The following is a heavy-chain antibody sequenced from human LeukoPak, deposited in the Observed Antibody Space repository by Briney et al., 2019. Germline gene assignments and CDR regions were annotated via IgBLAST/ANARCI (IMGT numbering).Heavy chain of an antibody. Sequence: ASVKVSCKASGYTFTGYYMHWVRQAPGQGLEWMGWINPNSGGTNYAQKFQGRVTMTRDTSTSTVYMELSSLRSEDTAVYYCARGRAGLRYFDYWGQGTLVTVSS. V-gene: IGHV1-2*02. J-gene: IGHJ4*02. CDR3: ARGRAGLRYFDY. CDR2: INPNSGGT. D-gene: IGHD6-25*01. CDR1: GYTFTGYY.